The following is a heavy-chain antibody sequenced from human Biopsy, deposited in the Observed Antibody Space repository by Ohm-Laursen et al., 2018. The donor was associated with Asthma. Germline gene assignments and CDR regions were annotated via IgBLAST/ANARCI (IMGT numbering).Heavy chain of an antibody. CDR1: GYSLTDLS. CDR3: ASDFPKDYVRYNFQF. Sequence: ASVKVSCKISGYSLTDLSMHWVRQAPGQGLEWMGGHDHEEGGTVNAWRFQGRVTMTEDTSTDTAYMELSSLSSADTAVYYCASDFPKDYVRYNFQFWGQGTLVTVSS. J-gene: IGHJ4*02. V-gene: IGHV1-24*01. CDR2: HDHEEGGT. D-gene: IGHD4-17*01.